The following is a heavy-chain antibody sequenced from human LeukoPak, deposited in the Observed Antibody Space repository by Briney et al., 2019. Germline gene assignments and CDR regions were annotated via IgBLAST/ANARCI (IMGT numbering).Heavy chain of an antibody. CDR3: AKYYYDSSGPTWYFDL. CDR2: IYYSGST. V-gene: IGHV4-61*10. J-gene: IGHJ2*01. CDR1: GGSLSSGTYY. D-gene: IGHD3-22*01. Sequence: SETLSLTCTVSGGSLSSGTYYWSWIRQPAGKGLEWIGYIYYSGSTNYNPSLKSRVTISVDTSKNQFSLKLSSVTAADTAVYYCAKYYYDSSGPTWYFDLWGRGTLVTVSS.